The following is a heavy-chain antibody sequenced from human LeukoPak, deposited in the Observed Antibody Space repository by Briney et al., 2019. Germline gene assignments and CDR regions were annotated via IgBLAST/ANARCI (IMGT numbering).Heavy chain of an antibody. Sequence: GGSLRLSCAASGFTFSDYSMKWVRQAPGKGLEWVSSISSSSTYIYYADSVKGRFTISRDNAKNSLYLQMKSLRAEDTAVYYCARGKTSQNIVTRKTYNWFDPWGQGTLVTVSS. CDR1: GFTFSDYS. J-gene: IGHJ5*02. D-gene: IGHD2/OR15-2a*01. CDR3: ARGKTSQNIVTRKTYNWFDP. V-gene: IGHV3-21*01. CDR2: ISSSSTYI.